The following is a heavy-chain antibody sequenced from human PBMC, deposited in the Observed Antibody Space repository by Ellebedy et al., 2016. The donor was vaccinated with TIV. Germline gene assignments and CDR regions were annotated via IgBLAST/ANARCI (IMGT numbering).Heavy chain of an antibody. CDR2: INVNNGNT. J-gene: IGHJ5*02. CDR3: AKDRSIFGPHLPLDP. D-gene: IGHD3-16*01. Sequence: AASVKVSCKASGYTFTSYGISWVRQAPGQGLEWMGWINVNNGNTNYAQKLQGRVTMTTDTSTGTAYMELRSLRSDDTAVYYCAKDRSIFGPHLPLDPWGQGTLVTVSS. V-gene: IGHV1-18*04. CDR1: GYTFTSYG.